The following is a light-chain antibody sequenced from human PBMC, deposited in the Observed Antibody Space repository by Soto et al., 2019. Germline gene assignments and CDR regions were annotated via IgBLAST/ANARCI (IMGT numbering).Light chain of an antibody. V-gene: IGKV1-33*01. CDR1: QGIRDD. CDR2: DAS. J-gene: IGKJ4*01. Sequence: DIQMTQSPSSLSASVGDRVTITCRASQGIRDDLSWYQQKPGSAPKLLIYDASNLETGVPSRFSGSGSGTDFIFSISSLQPEDIATYYCQHYDNLPPLTFGGGTKVEI. CDR3: QHYDNLPPLT.